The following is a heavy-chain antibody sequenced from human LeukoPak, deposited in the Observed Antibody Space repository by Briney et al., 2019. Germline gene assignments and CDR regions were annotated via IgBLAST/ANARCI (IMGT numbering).Heavy chain of an antibody. V-gene: IGHV1-69*05. D-gene: IGHD1-14*01. J-gene: IGHJ3*02. CDR3: ARDLYCTTGDDAFDI. CDR1: GGTFTRYA. CDR2: IIPIFGTA. Sequence: ASVKVSCKASGGTFTRYAINWVRQAPGQGLEWMGRIIPIFGTANYAQKFQGRVTITTDESTSTAYMELSSPRYEDTAVYYCARDLYCTTGDDAFDIWGQGTMVTVSS.